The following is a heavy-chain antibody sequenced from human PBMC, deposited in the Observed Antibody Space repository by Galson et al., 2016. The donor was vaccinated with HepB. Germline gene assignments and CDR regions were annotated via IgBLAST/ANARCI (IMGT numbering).Heavy chain of an antibody. Sequence: SLRLSCAASGFTFSGYGMHWVRQAPGKGLEWVAADSMDGRRKYYADSVKGRFTISRDISTSMLFLQMNSLPADDTAVYYCARSHEYCPPVGCSVDYWGQGTLVSVSS. CDR1: GFTFSGYG. V-gene: IGHV3-30*03. J-gene: IGHJ4*02. D-gene: IGHD2/OR15-2a*01. CDR2: DSMDGRRK. CDR3: ARSHEYCPPVGCSVDY.